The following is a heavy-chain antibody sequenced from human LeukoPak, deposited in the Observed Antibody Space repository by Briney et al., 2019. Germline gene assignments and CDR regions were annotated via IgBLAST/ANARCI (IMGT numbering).Heavy chain of an antibody. J-gene: IGHJ4*02. D-gene: IGHD4-17*01. CDR2: IKEDGSEK. V-gene: IGHV3-7*01. CDR1: RFGFPAYW. CDR3: ARESGGDYYLDY. Sequence: GGSLRLSCAASRFGFPAYWMTWVRQAPGKGLEWVANIKEDGSEKYYVDSVKGRFTISRDNAKKSLYLQMNSLRVEDTAVYYCARESGGDYYLDYWGQGTLVTVSS.